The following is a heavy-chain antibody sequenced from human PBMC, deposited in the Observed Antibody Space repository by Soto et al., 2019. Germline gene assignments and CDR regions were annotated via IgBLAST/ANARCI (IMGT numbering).Heavy chain of an antibody. V-gene: IGHV1-69*13. J-gene: IGHJ4*01. CDR3: TTDSYFTLKLVLFDY. Sequence: GASVKVSCKASGGTFSSYAISWVRQAPGQGLEWMGGITPIFGTANYAQKFQGRVTITADESTSTAYMELSSLKTEDTAVYYCTTDSYFTLKLVLFDYWGLGTLVTVSS. CDR1: GGTFSSYA. D-gene: IGHD3-22*01. CDR2: ITPIFGTA.